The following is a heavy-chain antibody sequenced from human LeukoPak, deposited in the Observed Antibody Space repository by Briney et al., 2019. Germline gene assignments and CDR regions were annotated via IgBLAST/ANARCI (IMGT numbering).Heavy chain of an antibody. CDR3: AREHAIAAAGPKGDWFDP. J-gene: IGHJ5*02. CDR1: GFTFDSYS. V-gene: IGHV3-48*02. CDR2: ISRTSGTI. D-gene: IGHD6-13*01. Sequence: GGSLRLSCAASGFTFDSYSMNWVRQAPGKALEWVSYISRTSGTIYYADSVKGRFTISRDNAKNSLYLQMNSLRDEDTAVYYCAREHAIAAAGPKGDWFDPWGQGTLVTVSS.